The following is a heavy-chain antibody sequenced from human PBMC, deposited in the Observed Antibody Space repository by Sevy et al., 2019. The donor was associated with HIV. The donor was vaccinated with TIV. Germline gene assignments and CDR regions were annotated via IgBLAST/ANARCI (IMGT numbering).Heavy chain of an antibody. J-gene: IGHJ4*02. CDR1: GGSISLYY. CDR3: AREAKLGASLGY. V-gene: IGHV4-4*07. Sequence: SETLSLTCTVSGGSISLYYWSWIRQPAGKGLEWIGHIYGSGSTSYNPSLKSRVTMSVDTSQNQISLKLTSVTAADTAVYYCAREAKLGASLGYWCQGTLVTVSS. D-gene: IGHD3-16*01. CDR2: IYGSGST.